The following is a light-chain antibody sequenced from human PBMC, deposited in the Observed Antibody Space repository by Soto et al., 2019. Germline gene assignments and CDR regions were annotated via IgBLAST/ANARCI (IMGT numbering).Light chain of an antibody. CDR3: QTWDTGIRL. CDR1: SGHTYSA. V-gene: IGLV4-69*01. CDR2: VNHDGTS. Sequence: QLVLTQSPSASASLGASVKLTCTLSSGHTYSAIAWHQHQPESGPRYLMTVNHDGTSFKGAGIPDRFSGSSSGAERYLTISSLQSEDEAVYYCQTWDTGIRLFGGGTKLTVL. J-gene: IGLJ3*02.